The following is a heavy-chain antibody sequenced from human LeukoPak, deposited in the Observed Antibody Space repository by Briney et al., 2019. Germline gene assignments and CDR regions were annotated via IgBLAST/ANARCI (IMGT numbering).Heavy chain of an antibody. Sequence: PGGSLRLSCAASGFTFSSYTMHWVRQAPGKGLEWVAVISYDGNNKYYADSVKGRFTISRDNSKNTLYLQINSLRAEDTAIYYCARGYLRITMVRGVIPYYFDYWGQGTLVTVSS. CDR2: ISYDGNNK. J-gene: IGHJ4*02. V-gene: IGHV3-30-3*01. CDR3: ARGYLRITMVRGVIPYYFDY. CDR1: GFTFSSYT. D-gene: IGHD3-10*01.